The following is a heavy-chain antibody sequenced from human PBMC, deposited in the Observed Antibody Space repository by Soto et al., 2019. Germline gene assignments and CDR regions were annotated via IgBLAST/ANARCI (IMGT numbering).Heavy chain of an antibody. Sequence: GGSLRLSCAASGFTFSNAWMNWVRQAPGKGLEWVGRIKSKTDGGTTDYAAPVKGRFTISRDDSKNTLYLQMNSLKTEDTAVYYCTTFPDYWPRGGKQPEGLYSSSWFKYQQFDYWGQGTLVTVSS. J-gene: IGHJ4*02. V-gene: IGHV3-15*07. CDR2: IKSKTDGGTT. CDR1: GFTFSNAW. D-gene: IGHD6-13*01. CDR3: TTFPDYWPRGGKQPEGLYSSSWFKYQQFDY.